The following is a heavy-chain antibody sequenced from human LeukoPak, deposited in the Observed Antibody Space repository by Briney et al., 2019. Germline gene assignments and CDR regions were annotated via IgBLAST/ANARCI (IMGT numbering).Heavy chain of an antibody. CDR3: AIRGYRSGFAFDY. V-gene: IGHV5-51*01. CDR2: IYPGDSDT. J-gene: IGHJ4*02. D-gene: IGHD3-22*01. CDR1: GYSFTNYW. Sequence: PGESLKISCKGSGYSFTNYWIVWVRQMPGKGLEWMGIIYPGDSDTRYSPSFQGQVTISADKSISTAYLQWSSLKASDTALYYCAIRGYRSGFAFDYWGQGTLVIVSS.